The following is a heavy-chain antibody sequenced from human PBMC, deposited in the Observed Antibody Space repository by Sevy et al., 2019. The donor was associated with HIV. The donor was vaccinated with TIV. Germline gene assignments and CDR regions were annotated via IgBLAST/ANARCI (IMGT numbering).Heavy chain of an antibody. Sequence: SETLSLTCTVSAGSISGYYLSWIRQSAGKGLEWIGRVYASSSTNYNPSLRSRVTISVDTSSNQFSLNLHSVTAADTAVYYCAREDFGSSWLYYYMDVWGKGTPVTVSS. V-gene: IGHV4-4*07. D-gene: IGHD6-13*01. CDR2: VYASSST. J-gene: IGHJ6*03. CDR1: AGSISGYY. CDR3: AREDFGSSWLYYYMDV.